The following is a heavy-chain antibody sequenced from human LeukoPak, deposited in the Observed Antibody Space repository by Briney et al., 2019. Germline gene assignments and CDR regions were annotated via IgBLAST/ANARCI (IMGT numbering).Heavy chain of an antibody. D-gene: IGHD6-19*01. CDR3: ARRRGWPNYFDY. Sequence: ASVKVSCKASGYTFTSYDINWVRQATRQGLEWVGWMNPNSGNTGYAQKFQGRVTMTRNTSISTAYMELSSLRSEDTAVYYCARRRGWPNYFDYWGQGTLVTVSS. J-gene: IGHJ4*02. CDR2: MNPNSGNT. V-gene: IGHV1-8*01. CDR1: GYTFTSYD.